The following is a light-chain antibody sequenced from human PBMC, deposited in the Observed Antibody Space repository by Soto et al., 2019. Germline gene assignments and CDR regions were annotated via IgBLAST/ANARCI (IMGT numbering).Light chain of an antibody. CDR1: QSISNF. J-gene: IGKJ4*01. CDR3: QQSYTTVRS. V-gene: IGKV1-39*01. CDR2: AAS. Sequence: DIQMTQSPSSLSASVGDRVNISCRASQSISNFLNWYQQKPGKDPQLLIYAASRLQSGVPPRFSGSGAGTDFNLTISSLQTEDFATYFCQQSYTTVRSFGGGTKVDIK.